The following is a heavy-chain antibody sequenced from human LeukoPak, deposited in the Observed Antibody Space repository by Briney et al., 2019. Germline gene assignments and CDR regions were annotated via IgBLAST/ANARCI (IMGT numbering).Heavy chain of an antibody. CDR2: VGGGQSDT. D-gene: IGHD2-15*01. Sequence: GGSLRLSCVASGFTFSKYAISWVRQAPGKGLQWVSSVGGGQSDTYYAGSVKGRFTISRDSSKETVYLQMNSLRPDDTAVYYCAKFPIDCSGRHFYPRQFDSWGQGTLVTVSS. J-gene: IGHJ4*02. CDR1: GFTFSKYA. CDR3: AKFPIDCSGRHFYPRQFDS. V-gene: IGHV3-23*01.